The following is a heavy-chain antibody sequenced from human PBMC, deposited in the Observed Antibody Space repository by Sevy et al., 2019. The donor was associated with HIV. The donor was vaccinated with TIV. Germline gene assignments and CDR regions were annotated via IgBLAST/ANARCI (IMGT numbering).Heavy chain of an antibody. Sequence: GGSLRLSCAASGFTFSSYGMHWVRQAPGKGLEWVAVIWYDGSNKYYAHSVKGRFTISRDNSKNTLYLQMNSLRAEDTAVYYCARESYYDFWSGYLERAFDIWGQGTMVTVSS. CDR1: GFTFSSYG. V-gene: IGHV3-33*01. CDR2: IWYDGSNK. CDR3: ARESYYDFWSGYLERAFDI. J-gene: IGHJ3*02. D-gene: IGHD3-3*01.